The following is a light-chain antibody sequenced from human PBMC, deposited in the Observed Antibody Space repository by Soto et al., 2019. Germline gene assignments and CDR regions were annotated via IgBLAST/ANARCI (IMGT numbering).Light chain of an antibody. CDR3: QQRDSWPPLS. Sequence: EIVLTQSPATLSLAPGERATLSCRASQTISTFLAWYQQKPGQAPRLLIYDASNRATGVPARFSGSGSETHFTLSIDSLESEDSGVYYCQQRDSWPPLSFGGGTRVEIK. CDR2: DAS. J-gene: IGKJ4*01. CDR1: QTISTF. V-gene: IGKV3-11*01.